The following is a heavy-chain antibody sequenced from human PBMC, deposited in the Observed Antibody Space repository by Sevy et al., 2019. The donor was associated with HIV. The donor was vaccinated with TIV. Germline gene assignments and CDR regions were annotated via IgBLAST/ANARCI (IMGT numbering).Heavy chain of an antibody. Sequence: ASVKVSCKASGGTFSSYAISWVRQAPGQGLEWMGGIIPIVGTANYAQKFQGRVTITADESTSTAYMELSSLRSEDTAVYYCARGEGSSSWPFYYYYYMDVWGKGTTVTVSS. CDR1: GGTFSSYA. CDR2: IIPIVGTA. V-gene: IGHV1-69*13. J-gene: IGHJ6*03. CDR3: ARGEGSSSWPFYYYYYMDV. D-gene: IGHD6-13*01.